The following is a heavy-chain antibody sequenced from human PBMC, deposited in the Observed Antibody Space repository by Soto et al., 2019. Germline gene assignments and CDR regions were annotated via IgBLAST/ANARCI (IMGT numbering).Heavy chain of an antibody. J-gene: IGHJ6*03. Sequence: QVQLVQSGAEVKKPGASVKVSCKASGYTFTSYGISWVRQAPGQGLEWMGWISAYNGNTNYAQKLQGRVTMTTDTSTSTAYMELRSLRSDDTAVYYCARDPPKYCSSTSCYRYYYYYYMDVWGNGTTVTVS. V-gene: IGHV1-18*01. CDR3: ARDPPKYCSSTSCYRYYYYYYMDV. CDR1: GYTFTSYG. D-gene: IGHD2-2*02. CDR2: ISAYNGNT.